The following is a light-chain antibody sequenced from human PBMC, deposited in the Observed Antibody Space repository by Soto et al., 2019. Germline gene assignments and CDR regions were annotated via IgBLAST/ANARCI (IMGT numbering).Light chain of an antibody. V-gene: IGKV1-27*01. CDR3: QKHNSAPFT. CDR2: SAS. Sequence: DIKMTQSPSSLSASVGDRVTITCRASQGISNYLAWYQQKPVKVPKLLIYSASTLQLGVPSRFSGSGSRTDFTLTIRSLHPEDVATYYCQKHNSAPFTFGPGTKVDIK. J-gene: IGKJ3*01. CDR1: QGISNY.